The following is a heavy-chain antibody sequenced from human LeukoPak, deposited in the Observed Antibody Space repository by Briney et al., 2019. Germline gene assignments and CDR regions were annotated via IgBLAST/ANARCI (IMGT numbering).Heavy chain of an antibody. CDR3: ARRLTQYDCFDP. D-gene: IGHD2-2*01. CDR1: GDSVSGNSVT. V-gene: IGHV6-1*01. CDR2: TYYRSTWYN. Sequence: SQTLSLTCAISGDSVSGNSVTWNWIRQSPSRGLEWLGRTYYRSTWYNDYAVSVRGRITVNPDTSKNQFSLHLNSVTPEDTAVYYCARRLTQYDCFDPWGQGILVTVSS. J-gene: IGHJ5*02.